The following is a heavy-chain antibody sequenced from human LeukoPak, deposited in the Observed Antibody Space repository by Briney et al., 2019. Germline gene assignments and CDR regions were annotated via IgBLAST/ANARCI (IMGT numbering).Heavy chain of an antibody. CDR1: GFTFSHAW. CDR2: ISGNSNAI. D-gene: IGHD2-8*01. CDR3: ARDDCPNDECRFWFGY. Sequence: GGSLRLSCAASGFTFSHAWMSWVRQAPGKGLEWVSYISGNSNAITYADSVRGRFTISRDNGKNSLFLQMDSLRAEDTAVYYCARDDCPNDECRFWFGYWGQGILVSVSS. J-gene: IGHJ4*02. V-gene: IGHV3-11*05.